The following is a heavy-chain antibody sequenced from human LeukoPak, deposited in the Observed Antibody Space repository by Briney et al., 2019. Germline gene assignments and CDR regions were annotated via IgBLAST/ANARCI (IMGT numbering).Heavy chain of an antibody. CDR1: GFTFSSYG. CDR2: IWYDGSNK. V-gene: IGHV3-33*01. J-gene: IGHJ6*02. CDR3: ARDRLDAYYDFWSGYQKPEYYYYGMDV. Sequence: GGSLRLSCAASGFTFSSYGMHWVRQAPGKGLEWVAVIWYDGSNKYYADSVKGRFTISRDNSKNTLYLQMNSLRAEDTAVYYCARDRLDAYYDFWSGYQKPEYYYYGMDVWGQGTTVTVSS. D-gene: IGHD3-3*01.